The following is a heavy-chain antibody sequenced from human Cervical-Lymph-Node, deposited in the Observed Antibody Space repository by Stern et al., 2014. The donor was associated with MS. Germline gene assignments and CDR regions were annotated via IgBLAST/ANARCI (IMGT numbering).Heavy chain of an antibody. V-gene: IGHV1-8*01. J-gene: IGHJ5*02. CDR2: MNPNSGNT. D-gene: IGHD3-22*01. CDR1: GYTFTTYD. Sequence: QVQLVQSGAEVKKPGASVKVSCKASGYTFTTYDINWVRQATGQGLEWMGWMNPNSGNTGYAQQFQGRVTMTRNTSINTAYMELSSLRSEDTAMYYCVRRVGAYYYETSGYSLWFDPWGQGTLVIVSS. CDR3: VRRVGAYYYETSGYSLWFDP.